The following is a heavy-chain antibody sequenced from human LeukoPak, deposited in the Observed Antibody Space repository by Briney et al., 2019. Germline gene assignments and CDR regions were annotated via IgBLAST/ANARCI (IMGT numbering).Heavy chain of an antibody. V-gene: IGHV3-30*03. D-gene: IGHD2-15*01. J-gene: IGHJ4*02. CDR1: GFTFSSYS. Sequence: PGGSLRLSCAASGFTFSSYSMNWVRQAPGKGLEWVAVISYDGSNKYYADSVKGRFTISRDNSKNTLYLQMNSLRAEDTAVYYCARDGDCSGGSCYSRAKGYFDYWGQGTLVTVSS. CDR2: ISYDGSNK. CDR3: ARDGDCSGGSCYSRAKGYFDY.